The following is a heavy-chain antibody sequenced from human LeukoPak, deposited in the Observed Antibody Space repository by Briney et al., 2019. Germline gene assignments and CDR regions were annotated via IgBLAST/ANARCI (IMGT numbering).Heavy chain of an antibody. Sequence: GGSLRLSCAASGFTFTNAWMYWVRQAPGKGLGWVGRIKSKTDGGTSDYAAPVTGRFTISRDDSKSTLYLEMNSLKTEDTGVYYCSTLWYGAWGQGTLVTVSS. CDR3: STLWYGA. CDR2: IKSKTDGGTS. CDR1: GFTFTNAW. J-gene: IGHJ5*02. V-gene: IGHV3-15*01. D-gene: IGHD3-10*01.